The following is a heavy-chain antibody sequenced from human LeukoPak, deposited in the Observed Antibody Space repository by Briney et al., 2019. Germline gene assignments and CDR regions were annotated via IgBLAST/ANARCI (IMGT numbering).Heavy chain of an antibody. V-gene: IGHV3-48*02. CDR1: GFTFSTYG. CDR2: ISIVITTV. J-gene: IGHJ4*02. CDR3: ARGTYYSDC. Sequence: PGGSLRLSCAASGFTFSTYGMNWVRQAPGKGLEWVSYISIVITTVYYADSVKGRFTISRDNARNSLYLQMNSLRDEDTAVYYCARGTYYSDCWGQGTLVTVSS.